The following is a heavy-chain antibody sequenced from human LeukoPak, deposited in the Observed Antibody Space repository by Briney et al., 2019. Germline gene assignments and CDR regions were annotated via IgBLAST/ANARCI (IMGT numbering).Heavy chain of an antibody. V-gene: IGHV3-43D*03. Sequence: GGSLRLSCATSRFTFNDYAMHWVRQAPGKGLEWVSLITWDGGSTYYADSVKGRFTISRDNSKTSLYLQMNSLRAEDTALYYCAKDMGAFGELLRSWGQGTLVTVSS. J-gene: IGHJ5*02. CDR1: RFTFNDYA. D-gene: IGHD1-26*01. CDR3: AKDMGAFGELLRS. CDR2: ITWDGGST.